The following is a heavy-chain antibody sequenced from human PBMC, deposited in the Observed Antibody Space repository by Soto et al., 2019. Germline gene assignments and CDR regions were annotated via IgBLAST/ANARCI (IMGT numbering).Heavy chain of an antibody. Sequence: VKVSCKASVYTFTDFYMHWVRQATGQGLEWMGWMNPNSGNTGYAQKFQGRVTMTRNTSISTAYMELSSLRSEDTAVYYCARGCISTSCYVDRSYYGMDVWGQGTTVTVSS. CDR1: VYTFTDFY. CDR2: MNPNSGNT. J-gene: IGHJ6*02. D-gene: IGHD2-2*01. CDR3: ARGCISTSCYVDRSYYGMDV. V-gene: IGHV1-8*02.